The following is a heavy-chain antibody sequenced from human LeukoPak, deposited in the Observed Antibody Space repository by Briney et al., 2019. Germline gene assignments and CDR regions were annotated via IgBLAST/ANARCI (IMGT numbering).Heavy chain of an antibody. CDR3: ARERSGYSLFDY. D-gene: IGHD3-22*01. CDR2: IYHSGST. CDR1: GYSISSGYY. V-gene: IGHV4-38-2*02. Sequence: SETLSLTCTVSGYSISSGYYWGWIRQPPGKGLEWIASIYHSGSTYYNASLKSRVTISVDTSKNQFSLKLSSVTAADTAVYYCARERSGYSLFDYWGQGTLATVSS. J-gene: IGHJ4*02.